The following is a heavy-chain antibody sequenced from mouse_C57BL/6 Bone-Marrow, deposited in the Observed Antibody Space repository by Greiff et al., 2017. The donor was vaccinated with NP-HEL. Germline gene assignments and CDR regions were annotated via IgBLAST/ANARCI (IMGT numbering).Heavy chain of an antibody. CDR2: IDPETGGT. CDR3: TRGGDYGAWFAY. D-gene: IGHD2-4*01. J-gene: IGHJ3*01. CDR1: GYTFTDYE. Sequence: QVQLQQSGAELVRPGASVTLSCKASGYTFTDYEMHWVKQTPVHGLEWMGAIDPETGGTAYNQKFKGKAILTADKSSSTAYMELRSLTSEDSAVYYCTRGGDYGAWFAYWGQGTLVTVSA. V-gene: IGHV1-15*01.